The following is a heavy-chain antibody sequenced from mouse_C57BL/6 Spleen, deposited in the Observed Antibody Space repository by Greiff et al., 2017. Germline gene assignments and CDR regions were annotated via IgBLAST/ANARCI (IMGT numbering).Heavy chain of an antibody. CDR3: TRKDYGSSHWYFDV. CDR1: GFTFSDAW. Sequence: EVKLVESGGGLVQPGGSMKLSCAASGFTFSDAWMDWVRQSPEKGLEWVAEIGNKANNHATYYAVSVKGRFTISRDDSTSSVYLQMNSLSAEDTGIYYCTRKDYGSSHWYFDVWGTGTTVTVSS. J-gene: IGHJ1*03. V-gene: IGHV6-6*01. D-gene: IGHD1-1*01. CDR2: IGNKANNHAT.